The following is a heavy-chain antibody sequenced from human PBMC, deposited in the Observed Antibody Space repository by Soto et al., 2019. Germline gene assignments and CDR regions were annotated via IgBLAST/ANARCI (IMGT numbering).Heavy chain of an antibody. Sequence: SVKVSCKASGGTFSSYAISWVRQAPGQGLEWMGGIIPIFGTANYAQKFQGRVTITADESTSTAYMELSSLRSEDTAVYYCARSIVVVPAAIDYWGQGTLVTVSS. V-gene: IGHV1-69*13. CDR3: ARSIVVVPAAIDY. CDR2: IIPIFGTA. CDR1: GGTFSSYA. D-gene: IGHD2-2*01. J-gene: IGHJ4*02.